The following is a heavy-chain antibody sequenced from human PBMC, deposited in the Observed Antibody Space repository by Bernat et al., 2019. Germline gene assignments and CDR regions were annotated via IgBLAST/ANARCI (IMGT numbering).Heavy chain of an antibody. CDR3: ARRGALDL. CDR2: IGGSSTTI. J-gene: IGHJ2*01. D-gene: IGHD4/OR15-4a*01. Sequence: EVQLVESGGGLVQPGGSLTLSCAASGFTFNGHSVSWVRQAPGKGLEWLSYIGGSSTTIYYADSVRGRFTISRDNAKNSLYLQMNSLRDDDTALYYCARRGALDLWGRGTLVIVSS. CDR1: GFTFNGHS. V-gene: IGHV3-48*02.